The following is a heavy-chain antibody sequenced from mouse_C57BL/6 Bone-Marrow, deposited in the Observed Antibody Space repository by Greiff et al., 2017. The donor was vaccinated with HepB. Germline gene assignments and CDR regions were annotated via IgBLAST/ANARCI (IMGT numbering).Heavy chain of an antibody. J-gene: IGHJ4*01. CDR1: GYTFTSYW. Sequence: VQLQQSGAELAKPGASVKMSCKASGYTFTSYWMHWVKQRPGQGLEWIGYINPSTGYTEYNQKFKDKATLTADKSSSTAYMQLSSLTSEDSAVYYWARLYYGSRSYAMDYWGQGTSVTVSS. CDR2: INPSTGYT. V-gene: IGHV1-7*01. CDR3: ARLYYGSRSYAMDY. D-gene: IGHD1-1*01.